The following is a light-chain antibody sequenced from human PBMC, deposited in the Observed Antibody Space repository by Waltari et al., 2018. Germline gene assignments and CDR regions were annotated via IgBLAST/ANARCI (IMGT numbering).Light chain of an antibody. V-gene: IGKV1-33*01. CDR3: QQYQNLPGT. CDR2: DAY. CDR1: QDICNS. Sequence: IQLTQLPSSLSVSVGARVTITCQSTQDICNSVNWYHQQPRKAPELLIYDAYDWETAVPSMFSRSGAEKDFTYTISSLEPEDIATYDCQQYQNLPGTFGQGTKLDI. J-gene: IGKJ2*02.